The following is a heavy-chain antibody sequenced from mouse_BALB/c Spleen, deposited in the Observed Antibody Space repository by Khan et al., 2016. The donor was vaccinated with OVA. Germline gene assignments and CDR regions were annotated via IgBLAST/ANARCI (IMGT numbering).Heavy chain of an antibody. Sequence: EVKLKQSGPGLVKPSQSLSLTCTVTGYSITSDYAWNWIRQFPGNKLECMGYITYSGSTSYHQSLKSQISITRDTSKNHFFMQLNSVTTEDTATYDCARSIYGGYAYFDYWGQGTTLTVSS. CDR2: ITYSGST. CDR3: ARSIYGGYAYFDY. V-gene: IGHV3-2*02. CDR1: GYSITSDYA. D-gene: IGHD2-2*01. J-gene: IGHJ2*01.